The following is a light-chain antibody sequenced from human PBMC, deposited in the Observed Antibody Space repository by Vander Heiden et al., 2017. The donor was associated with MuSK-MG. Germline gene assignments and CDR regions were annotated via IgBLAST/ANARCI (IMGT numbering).Light chain of an antibody. CDR1: HIITNY. V-gene: IGKV1-39*01. Sequence: DIQLTQSPSTLSASVGDRVTITCRASHIITNYLNWYQQKPGKAAKLLIYAASSFLSAVPSTFSGRGSARDFTLTIITLLPADFTTSYCRHAYGNPPTFGRGTKVEIK. CDR2: AAS. J-gene: IGKJ4*01. CDR3: RHAYGNPPT.